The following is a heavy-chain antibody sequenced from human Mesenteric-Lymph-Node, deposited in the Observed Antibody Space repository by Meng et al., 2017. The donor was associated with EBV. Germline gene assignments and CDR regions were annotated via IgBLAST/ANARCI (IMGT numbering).Heavy chain of an antibody. V-gene: IGHV3-21*01. D-gene: IGHD3-22*01. Sequence: EVQLVESGGGLVKPGGSLRLSCAASQFTFSAYAMNWVRQAPGKGLEWVSSISSSSTYIHYADSVKGRFTISRDNAKNSLYLQMDSLRPEDTAVYYCARRFYDSSGFYYWYFDLWARGTLVTVSS. J-gene: IGHJ2*01. CDR1: QFTFSAYA. CDR3: ARRFYDSSGFYYWYFDL. CDR2: ISSSSTYI.